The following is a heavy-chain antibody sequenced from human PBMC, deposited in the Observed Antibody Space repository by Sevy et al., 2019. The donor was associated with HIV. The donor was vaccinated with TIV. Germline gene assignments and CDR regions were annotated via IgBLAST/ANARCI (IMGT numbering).Heavy chain of an antibody. CDR1: GDSITRRTDS. CDR3: AGQARITVTTAHFDY. CDR2: INYNGRT. D-gene: IGHD4-17*01. Sequence: SETLSLSCTVSGDSITRRTDSWGWVRQPPGKRLEWIGTINYNGRTYFDPSLRRRVTMSVDTSKNKFSLRLNSVTAADTAVYYCAGQARITVTTAHFDYWGQGTLVTVSS. V-gene: IGHV4-39*01. J-gene: IGHJ4*02.